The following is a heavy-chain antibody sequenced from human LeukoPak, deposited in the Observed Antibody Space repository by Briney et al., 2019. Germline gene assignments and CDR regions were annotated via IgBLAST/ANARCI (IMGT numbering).Heavy chain of an antibody. CDR2: ISSDGSKN. CDR3: VKGLVQTTMSYSVDY. J-gene: IGHJ4*02. V-gene: IGHV3-30*18. CDR1: GFTFTNA. Sequence: GGSLRLSCAASGFTFTNAMHWVRQTPGKGLEWVALISSDGSKNIYADPVKGRFTVSRDNSKNTLYLQMNSLRAEDTAVYYCVKGLVQTTMSYSVDYWGQGTLVTVSS. D-gene: IGHD1-1*01.